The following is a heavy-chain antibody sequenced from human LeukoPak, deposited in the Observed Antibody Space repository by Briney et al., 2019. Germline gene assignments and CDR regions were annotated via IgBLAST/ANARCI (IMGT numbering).Heavy chain of an antibody. V-gene: IGHV1-2*02. Sequence: ASVKVSCKASGYTFSGYYIHWVRQAPGQGLEWVGWINADTGDAHNAQNFQGRVTMTRDTSISTASMDLSRLRSDDTAVYYCARAPKNDAYDIWGRGTLVTVSS. CDR1: GYTFSGYY. CDR3: ARAPKNDAYDI. CDR2: INADTGDA. J-gene: IGHJ3*02.